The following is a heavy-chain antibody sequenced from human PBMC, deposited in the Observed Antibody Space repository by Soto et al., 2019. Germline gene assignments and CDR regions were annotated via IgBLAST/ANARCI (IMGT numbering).Heavy chain of an antibody. Sequence: SGGSLRLSCAASGFTFSSYAMSWVRQAPGKGLEWVSNINQDGGQKWFVDSVKGRFTISRDNAKNSLYLQMNSLRPEDTALYYCTKARLWGGDGYNSYYYNAMDVWGQGTTVTVSS. V-gene: IGHV3-7*05. CDR3: TKARLWGGDGYNSYYYNAMDV. D-gene: IGHD3-16*01. CDR2: INQDGGQK. CDR1: GFTFSSYA. J-gene: IGHJ6*02.